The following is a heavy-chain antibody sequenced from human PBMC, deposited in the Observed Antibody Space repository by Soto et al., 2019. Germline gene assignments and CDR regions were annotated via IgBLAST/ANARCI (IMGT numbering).Heavy chain of an antibody. J-gene: IGHJ4*02. Sequence: QVQLVESGGGVVQPGRSLRLSCAASGFTFSGCVMHWVRQAPGKGLEWVAVISYDGRNKYYADSVKGRFTISRDNSKNTLDLQMNSLRAEDTAVYYCARGRSWAYCGGDCYSSVLDYWGQGTLVTVSS. CDR3: ARGRSWAYCGGDCYSSVLDY. D-gene: IGHD2-21*02. CDR2: ISYDGRNK. V-gene: IGHV3-30*04. CDR1: GFTFSGCV.